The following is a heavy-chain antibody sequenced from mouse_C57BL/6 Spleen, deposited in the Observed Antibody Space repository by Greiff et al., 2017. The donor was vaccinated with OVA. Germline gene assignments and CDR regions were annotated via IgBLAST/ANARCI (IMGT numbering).Heavy chain of an antibody. J-gene: IGHJ4*01. CDR1: GYTFTSYD. V-gene: IGHV1-85*01. CDR2: IYPRDGST. D-gene: IGHD2-12*01. Sequence: QVQLKESGPELVKPGASVKLSCKASGYTFTSYDINWVKQRPGQGLEWIGWIYPRDGSTKYNEKFKGKATLTVDTSSSTAYMELHSLTSEDSAVYFCARSYSLYAMDYWGQGTSVTVSS. CDR3: ARSYSLYAMDY.